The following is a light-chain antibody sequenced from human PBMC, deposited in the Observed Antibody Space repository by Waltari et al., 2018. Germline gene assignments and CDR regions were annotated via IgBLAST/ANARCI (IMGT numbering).Light chain of an antibody. CDR1: QSLLHSSGNTF. CDR3: MQARQTPWT. J-gene: IGKJ1*01. CDR2: LVS. Sequence: DIVMTQSPLSLPVTPGEPASISCRSSQSLLHSSGNTFLDWYVQKPGQAPQLLIDLVSNRASGVPDRFSGSGSGTDFTLKISRVEAEDVGLYYCMQARQTPWTFGQGTKVEIK. V-gene: IGKV2-28*01.